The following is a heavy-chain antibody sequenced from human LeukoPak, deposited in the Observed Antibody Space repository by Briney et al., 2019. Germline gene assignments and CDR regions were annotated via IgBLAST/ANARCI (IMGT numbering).Heavy chain of an antibody. Sequence: PSETLSLTCTVSGGSISSYYWSWIRQPPGKGLEWIGYIYYSGSTNYSPSLKSRVTISVDTSKNQFSLKLSSVTAADTAVYYCATYGGNSGSLRYWGQGTLVTVSS. CDR1: GGSISSYY. CDR3: ATYGGNSGSLRY. J-gene: IGHJ4*02. V-gene: IGHV4-59*08. D-gene: IGHD4-23*01. CDR2: IYYSGST.